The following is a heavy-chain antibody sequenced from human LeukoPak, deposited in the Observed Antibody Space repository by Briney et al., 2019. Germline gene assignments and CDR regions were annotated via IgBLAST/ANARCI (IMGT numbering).Heavy chain of an antibody. CDR2: ISSSGGST. D-gene: IGHD3-22*01. CDR1: GFRFNDYY. J-gene: IGHJ4*02. Sequence: PGGSLRLSCAASGFRFNDYYMNWIRQAPGKGLEWVSYISSSGGSTIYADSVKGRFTISRDNSKNTLFLQMNSLRAEDTAVYSCARGGYYDSSGYYGRLDYWGQGTLVTVSS. V-gene: IGHV3-11*06. CDR3: ARGGYYDSSGYYGRLDY.